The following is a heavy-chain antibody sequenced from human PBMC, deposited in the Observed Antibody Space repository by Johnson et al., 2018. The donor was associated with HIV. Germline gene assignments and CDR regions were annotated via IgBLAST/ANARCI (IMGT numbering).Heavy chain of an antibody. Sequence: EVQLVESGGGVVRPGGSLRLSCAASGFTLSDYDIHWVRQGTGKDLEWVAAIGSAGDTHYPDSVKGRFTISRENAKNSLYLQMNSLRAEDTALYYCAKDYSGSYERAAFDIWGQGTMVTVSS. CDR1: GFTLSDYD. V-gene: IGHV3-13*01. CDR3: AKDYSGSYERAAFDI. CDR2: IGSAGDT. J-gene: IGHJ3*02. D-gene: IGHD1-26*01.